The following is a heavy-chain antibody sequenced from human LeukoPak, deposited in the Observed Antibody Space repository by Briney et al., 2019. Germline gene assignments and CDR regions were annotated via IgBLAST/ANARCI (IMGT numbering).Heavy chain of an antibody. CDR1: GFTFINYA. Sequence: GGSLRLSCAASGFTFINYAMSWVRQAPGKGLEWVSAINSGGDYTYYADSVKGRFTISRDNSKNTLSLQMNSLRVEDTAVYYCARGGIAVAGDDLWGQGTLVTVSA. CDR2: INSGGDYT. V-gene: IGHV3-23*01. CDR3: ARGGIAVAGDDL. D-gene: IGHD6-19*01. J-gene: IGHJ5*02.